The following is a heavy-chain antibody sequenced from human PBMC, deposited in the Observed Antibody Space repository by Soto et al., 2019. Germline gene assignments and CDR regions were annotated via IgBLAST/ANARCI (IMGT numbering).Heavy chain of an antibody. Sequence: ASVKVSCKASGYTFTSYDINWVRQATGQGLEWMGWMNPNSGNAGYXXKFQVRVXXTGNTSISTAXMELSXLGSEDTGVXNCARTDSSGWYECFDPWCQGTLVTV. CDR2: MNPNSGNA. CDR1: GYTFTSYD. V-gene: IGHV1-8*01. CDR3: ARTDSSGWYECFDP. J-gene: IGHJ5*02. D-gene: IGHD6-19*01.